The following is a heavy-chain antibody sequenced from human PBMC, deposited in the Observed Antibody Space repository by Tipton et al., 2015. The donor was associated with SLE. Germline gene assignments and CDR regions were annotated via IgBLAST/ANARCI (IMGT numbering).Heavy chain of an antibody. D-gene: IGHD5-18*01. CDR3: ARGGLGYSYYYYMDV. CDR1: GASISGNY. CDR2: IYYSGSP. V-gene: IGHV4-59*01. J-gene: IGHJ6*03. Sequence: GLVKPSETLSLTCTVSGASISGNYWSWIRQPPGKGLEWIGNIYYSGSPYYNPSLKSRVTISVNTSKNQFSLRLSFVTAADTAVYYCARGGLGYSYYYYMDVWGKGTTVTVSS.